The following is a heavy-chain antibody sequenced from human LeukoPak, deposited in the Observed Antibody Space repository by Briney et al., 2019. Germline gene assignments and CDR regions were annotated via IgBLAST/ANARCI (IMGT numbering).Heavy chain of an antibody. Sequence: ASVKVSCKVSGYTFTDYYMHWVQQATGKGLEWMGLVDPEDGETIYAEKFQGRVTITADTSTDTAYMELSSLRSEDTAVYYCATGRIAVAGTSWFDPWGQGTLVTVSS. D-gene: IGHD6-19*01. CDR2: VDPEDGET. CDR1: GYTFTDYY. J-gene: IGHJ5*02. CDR3: ATGRIAVAGTSWFDP. V-gene: IGHV1-69-2*01.